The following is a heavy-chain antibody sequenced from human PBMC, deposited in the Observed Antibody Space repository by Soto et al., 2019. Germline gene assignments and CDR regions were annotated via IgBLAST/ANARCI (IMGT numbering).Heavy chain of an antibody. CDR3: ARKPWVNSDAFDL. CDR2: ISAYKGYR. J-gene: IGHJ3*01. D-gene: IGHD3-16*01. V-gene: IGHV1-18*04. Sequence: QVQLVQSGAEVKKPGASVRFTCKGSGYTFTSYGLTWVRQAPGQGLEWMGWISAYKGYRDYAQKFQDRVTMIIDTSTGTAYMDLRSLTSDDTAVYYCARKPWVNSDAFDLWGQGTMVTVSS. CDR1: GYTFTSYG.